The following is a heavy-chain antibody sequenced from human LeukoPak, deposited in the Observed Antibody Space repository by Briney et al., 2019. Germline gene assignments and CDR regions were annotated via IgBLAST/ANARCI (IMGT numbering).Heavy chain of an antibody. CDR1: GGSISSGDYY. D-gene: IGHD3-3*01. V-gene: IGHV4-30-4*08. J-gene: IGHJ4*02. CDR2: TYYSGST. CDR3: ARPSDFWSGYYDY. Sequence: KASETLSLTCTVSGGSISSGDYYWSWIRQPPGKGLEWIGYTYYSGSTYYNLSLKSRVTISVDTSKNQFSLKLSSVTAADTAVYYCARPSDFWSGYYDYWGQGTLVTVSS.